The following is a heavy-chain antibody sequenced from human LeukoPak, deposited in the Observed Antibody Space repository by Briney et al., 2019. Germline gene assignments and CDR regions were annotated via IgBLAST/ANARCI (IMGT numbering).Heavy chain of an antibody. CDR3: ARDPRIVGATWGAFDI. V-gene: IGHV3-11*01. D-gene: IGHD1-26*01. CDR1: GFTFSDYY. CDR2: ISSSGSTI. Sequence: GGSLRLSCAASGFTFSDYYMSWIRQAPGKGLEWVSYISSSGSTIYYADSVKGRFTISRDNAKNSLYLQMNSLRAEDTAVYYCARDPRIVGATWGAFDIWGQGTMVTVSS. J-gene: IGHJ3*02.